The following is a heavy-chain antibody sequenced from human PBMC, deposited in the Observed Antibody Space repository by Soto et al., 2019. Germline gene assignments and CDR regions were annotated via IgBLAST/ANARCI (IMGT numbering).Heavy chain of an antibody. CDR2: IYPGDSDT. V-gene: IGHV5-51*01. Sequence: PGESLKISFKGSGYSFTSYWIGWVRQMPGKGLEWMGIIYPGDSDTRYSPSFQGQVTISADKSISTAYLQWSSLKASDTAMYYCARQGRYYDSSGYYRYAFDIWGQGTMVTVSS. CDR3: ARQGRYYDSSGYYRYAFDI. J-gene: IGHJ3*02. D-gene: IGHD3-22*01. CDR1: GYSFTSYW.